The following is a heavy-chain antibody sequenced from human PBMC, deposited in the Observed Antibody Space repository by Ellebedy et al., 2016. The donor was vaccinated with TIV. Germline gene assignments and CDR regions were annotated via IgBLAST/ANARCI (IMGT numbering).Heavy chain of an antibody. D-gene: IGHD4-17*01. CDR1: GFTFSSYS. CDR3: ARKVPAPTTVPPNWYFDL. Sequence: PGGSLRLSCAASGFTFSSYSMNWVRQAPGKGLEWVSSISTSSSYIYYADSVKGRFSISRDNAKNSLYLQMNSLRAEDTAVYYCARKVPAPTTVPPNWYFDLWGRGTLATVSS. V-gene: IGHV3-21*01. J-gene: IGHJ2*01. CDR2: ISTSSSYI.